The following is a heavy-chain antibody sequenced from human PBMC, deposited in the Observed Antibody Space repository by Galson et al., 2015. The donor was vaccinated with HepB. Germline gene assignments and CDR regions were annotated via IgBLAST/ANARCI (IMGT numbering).Heavy chain of an antibody. Sequence: SLRLSCAASGFTFSSYGMHWVRQAPGKGLEWVAVIWYDGSNKYYADSVKGRFTITRDNSKNTLYLQMNSLRAEDTAVYYCARGSGYRGLRGAFDIWGQGTMVTVSS. CDR2: IWYDGSNK. CDR3: ARGSGYRGLRGAFDI. CDR1: GFTFSSYG. D-gene: IGHD3-22*01. V-gene: IGHV3-33*01. J-gene: IGHJ3*02.